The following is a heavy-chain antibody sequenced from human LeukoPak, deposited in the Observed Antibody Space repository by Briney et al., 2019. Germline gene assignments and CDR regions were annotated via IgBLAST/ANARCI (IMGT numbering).Heavy chain of an antibody. CDR2: IYPGDSDT. Sequence: GESLKISCKGSGYSFPTYWIGWVRQMPGKGLERMGVIYPGDSDTGYSPSFQGQVTISADKTINTAYLQWSSLKASDTAMYYCARHTPYSSGGYYFDYWGQGTLVTISS. V-gene: IGHV5-51*01. CDR1: GYSFPTYW. CDR3: ARHTPYSSGGYYFDY. D-gene: IGHD6-19*01. J-gene: IGHJ4*02.